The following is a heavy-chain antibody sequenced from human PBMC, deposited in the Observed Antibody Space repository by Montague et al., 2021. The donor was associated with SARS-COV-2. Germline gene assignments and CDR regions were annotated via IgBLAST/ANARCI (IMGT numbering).Heavy chain of an antibody. V-gene: IGHV4-34*01. CDR2: INHSGST. Sequence: SETLSLTCAVYGGSFSGYYWSWIRQPPGKGLEWIGEINHSGSTNYNPSLKSRVTISVDTSKNQFSLKLSSVTAADTAVYYCARVSKQHIVVVIAIVYYYYMDVWGKGTTVTVSS. D-gene: IGHD2-21*01. CDR1: GGSFSGYY. J-gene: IGHJ6*03. CDR3: ARVSKQHIVVVIAIVYYYYMDV.